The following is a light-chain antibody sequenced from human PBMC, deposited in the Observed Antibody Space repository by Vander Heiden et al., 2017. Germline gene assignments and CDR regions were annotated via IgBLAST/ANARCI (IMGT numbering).Light chain of an antibody. V-gene: IGLV2-8*01. CDR3: SSYAGNNNKV. CDR1: SSDVGGYEY. CDR2: EVT. Sequence: QSALAQLPSAFGSPGQSVALSCTGSSSDVGGYEYVSWYQQHPGKAPKLIIYEVTKRSSGVPDRFSGSKSGNTASLTVSGLQAEDEADYYCSSYAGNNNKVFGTGTKVTVL. J-gene: IGLJ1*01.